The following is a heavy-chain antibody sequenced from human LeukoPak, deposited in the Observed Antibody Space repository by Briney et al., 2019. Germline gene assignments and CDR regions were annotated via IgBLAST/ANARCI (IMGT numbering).Heavy chain of an antibody. CDR1: GGSISSSSYY. J-gene: IGHJ4*02. Sequence: PSETLSLTCTVSGGSISSSSYYCGWVRPPPGKGLAWIGSIYYSGRTYYNPSLKSRVTISVDTSKDQFSLKLSSVTAADTAVYYCASLYCGGDCYPDYWGQGTLVTVSS. D-gene: IGHD2-21*02. CDR3: ASLYCGGDCYPDY. V-gene: IGHV4-39*01. CDR2: IYYSGRT.